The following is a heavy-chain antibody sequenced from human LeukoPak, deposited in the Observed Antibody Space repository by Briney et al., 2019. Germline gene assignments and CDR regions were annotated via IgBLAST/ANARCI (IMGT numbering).Heavy chain of an antibody. CDR1: GGSISSYY. D-gene: IGHD3-16*01. CDR3: ARVSRGGTIYYFDY. V-gene: IGHV4-59*08. CDR2: IYYSGST. J-gene: IGHJ4*02. Sequence: SETLSLTCTVSGGSISSYYWSWIRQPPGKGLEWVGYIYYSGSTNYNPSLKSRVTISVDTSKNQFSLKLSSVTAADTAVYYCARVSRGGTIYYFDYWGQGTLVTVSS.